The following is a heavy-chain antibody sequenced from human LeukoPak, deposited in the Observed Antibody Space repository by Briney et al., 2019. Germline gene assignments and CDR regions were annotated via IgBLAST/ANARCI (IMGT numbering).Heavy chain of an antibody. D-gene: IGHD3-3*01. J-gene: IGHJ4*02. CDR2: MHTSGDT. CDR1: GASISSYY. V-gene: IGHV4-4*07. CDR3: ARQAISNLAFDY. Sequence: SETLSLTCTVSGASISSYYWSWIRQPAGKGLEWIGRMHTSGDTNYNPSLWSRVTMSLDTSRNQFSLRLSSVTAADTAMYYCARQAISNLAFDYWGQGTLVTVSS.